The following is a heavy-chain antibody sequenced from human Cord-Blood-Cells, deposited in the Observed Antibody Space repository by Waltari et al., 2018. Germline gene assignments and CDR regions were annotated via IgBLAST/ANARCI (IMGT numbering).Heavy chain of an antibody. CDR2: IKHSGST. J-gene: IGHJ2*01. D-gene: IGHD3-16*01. V-gene: IGHV4-34*01. Sequence: QVQLQQWGAGLLKPSETLSLTCAVYGGSFSGYYWSWIRQPPGKGLEWIGEIKHSGSTNYNPSLKSRVTISVDTSKNQFSLKLSSVTAADTAVYYCARHQGDSRGYFDLWGRGTLVTVSS. CDR3: ARHQGDSRGYFDL. CDR1: GGSFSGYY.